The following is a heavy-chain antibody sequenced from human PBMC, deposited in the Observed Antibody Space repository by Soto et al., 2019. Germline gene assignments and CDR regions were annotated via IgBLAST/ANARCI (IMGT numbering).Heavy chain of an antibody. J-gene: IGHJ6*02. V-gene: IGHV2-5*02. CDR1: GLSLRTTGVG. CDR2: LYWDDDK. Sequence: QVTLKESGPTLVKPTQTLTLTCTVSGLSLRTTGVGVGWVRQPPGKALEWLALLYWDDDKRYSPSLRSRLTIAKDISEKQVVLTMTNIDTVYTATYYCVQSRCGGDCLEIYSSHAYNGLDVWGQGTTVTVSS. D-gene: IGHD2-21*02. CDR3: VQSRCGGDCLEIYSSHAYNGLDV.